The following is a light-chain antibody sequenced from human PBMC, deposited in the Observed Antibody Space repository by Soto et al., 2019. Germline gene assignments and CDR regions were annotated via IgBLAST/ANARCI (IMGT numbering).Light chain of an antibody. V-gene: IGKV1-5*01. Sequence: DIQMTQSPSTLSASVGDRVTITCRASQSISSWLAWYQQKPGKAPKLLIYDASSLESGVPSRFSGSGSGTEFTLTISSLQPDDFATYYCRHYNSYPEAFGQGTKVDIK. CDR1: QSISSW. J-gene: IGKJ1*01. CDR2: DAS. CDR3: RHYNSYPEA.